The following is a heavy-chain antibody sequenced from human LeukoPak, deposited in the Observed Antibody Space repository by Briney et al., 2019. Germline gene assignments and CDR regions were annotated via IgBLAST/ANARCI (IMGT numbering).Heavy chain of an antibody. CDR3: ARQDTITTPGVDY. Sequence: SETLSLTCTVSGGSISSYYWSWIRQPPGKGLEWIGNVYYSGTTYYSPSLKSRVTISVDTSKNQFSLKLSSVTAADTAIYYCARQDTITTPGVDYWGQGTPVTVSS. CDR1: GGSISSYY. CDR2: VYYSGTT. J-gene: IGHJ4*02. D-gene: IGHD3-3*01. V-gene: IGHV4-59*04.